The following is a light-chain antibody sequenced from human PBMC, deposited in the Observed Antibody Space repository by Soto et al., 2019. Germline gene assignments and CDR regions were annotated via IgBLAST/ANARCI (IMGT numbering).Light chain of an antibody. CDR2: GAS. CDR1: QSVSRSY. Sequence: EIVLTQSPVTLSLSPGERATLSYKASQSVSRSYLAWYQQKPGQAPRLLIYGASSRATGIPDRFSGSGSGTDFTLTISRLEPEDFAVYYCQQYGSSPWTFGQGTRLEIK. V-gene: IGKV3-20*01. CDR3: QQYGSSPWT. J-gene: IGKJ5*01.